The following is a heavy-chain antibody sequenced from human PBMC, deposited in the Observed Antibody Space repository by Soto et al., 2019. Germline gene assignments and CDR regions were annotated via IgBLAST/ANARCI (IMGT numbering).Heavy chain of an antibody. D-gene: IGHD3-3*01. CDR1: GFTFGDYA. CDR3: TRDASLLRFSPTEYFQH. Sequence: EVRLVESGGGLEQPGRSLRLSCTTSGFTFGDYAMSWFRQAPGKGLEWVGFTRSKAYGGTTEYAASVKGRFIISRDDSEGIAYLQMNSLKTEDTAVYYCTRDASLLRFSPTEYFQHWGQGTLVTVSS. V-gene: IGHV3-49*03. CDR2: TRSKAYGGTT. J-gene: IGHJ1*01.